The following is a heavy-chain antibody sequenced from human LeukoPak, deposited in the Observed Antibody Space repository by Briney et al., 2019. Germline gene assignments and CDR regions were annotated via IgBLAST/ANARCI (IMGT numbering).Heavy chain of an antibody. CDR1: GYSIVSGYY. D-gene: IGHD6-6*01. V-gene: IGHV4-38-2*02. J-gene: IGHJ6*03. CDR3: ASLIAARPYYYYYMDV. Sequence: SETLSLTCTVSGYSIVSGYYWGWIRQPPGKGLEWIGSIYHSGSTYYNPSLKSRVTISVDTSKNQFSLKLSSVTAADTAVYYCASLIAARPYYYYYMDVWGKGTTVTVSS. CDR2: IYHSGST.